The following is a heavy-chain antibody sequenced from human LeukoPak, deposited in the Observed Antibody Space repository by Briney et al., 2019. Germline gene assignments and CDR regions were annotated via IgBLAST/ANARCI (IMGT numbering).Heavy chain of an antibody. Sequence: GRSLRLSCAASGFTFSSYGMHWVRKAPGKGLEWVAVISYDGSNKYYADSVKGRFTISRDNSKNTLYLQMNSLRAEDTAVYYCARDAPDIVVVPAAILDYWGQGTLVTVSS. CDR1: GFTFSSYG. J-gene: IGHJ4*02. CDR2: ISYDGSNK. D-gene: IGHD2-2*02. CDR3: ARDAPDIVVVPAAILDY. V-gene: IGHV3-30*03.